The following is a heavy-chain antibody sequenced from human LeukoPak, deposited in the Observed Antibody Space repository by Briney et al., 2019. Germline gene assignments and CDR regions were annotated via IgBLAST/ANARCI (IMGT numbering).Heavy chain of an antibody. Sequence: GGSLRLSCAASGFTFSSYAMSWVRQAPGKGLEWVSAISSSGGSTYYADSVKGRFTISRDNSKNTLYLQMNSLRAEDTAVYYCAKPKHIVVVIGWFDPWGQGTLVTVSS. V-gene: IGHV3-23*01. CDR3: AKPKHIVVVIGWFDP. J-gene: IGHJ5*02. CDR2: ISSSGGST. CDR1: GFTFSSYA. D-gene: IGHD2-21*01.